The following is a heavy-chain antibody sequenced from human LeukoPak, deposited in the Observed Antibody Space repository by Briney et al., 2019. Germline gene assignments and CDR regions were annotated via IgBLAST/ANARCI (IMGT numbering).Heavy chain of an antibody. CDR3: ARVGYNYGHSFDY. Sequence: SETLSLTCDVYGESFHMFYWSWIRQPPGKGLQWIGEINHSGSTNYHPSLKSRVTISVDTSKNQFSLTLSSVTAAVTAVYYCARVGYNYGHSFDYWGQGTLVTVSS. CDR1: GESFHMFY. CDR2: INHSGST. V-gene: IGHV4-34*01. J-gene: IGHJ4*02. D-gene: IGHD5-18*01.